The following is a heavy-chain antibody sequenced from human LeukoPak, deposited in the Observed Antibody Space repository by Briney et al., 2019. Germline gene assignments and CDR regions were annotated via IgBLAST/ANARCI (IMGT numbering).Heavy chain of an antibody. Sequence: GESLKISCKGSGYSFTSHWIGWVRQMPGKGLEWLGIIYPGDSDTRYSPSFQGQVTISADKSISTAYLQWSSLKASDTAMYYCARHQFRELMDPFDYWGQGTLVTVSS. CDR2: IYPGDSDT. CDR1: GYSFTSHW. D-gene: IGHD3-10*01. J-gene: IGHJ4*02. V-gene: IGHV5-51*01. CDR3: ARHQFRELMDPFDY.